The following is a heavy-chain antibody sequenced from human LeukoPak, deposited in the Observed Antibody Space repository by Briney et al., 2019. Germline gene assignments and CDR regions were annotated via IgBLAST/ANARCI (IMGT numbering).Heavy chain of an antibody. CDR2: IYYSGST. CDR3: ARSGSELLWFGESIPYYFDY. CDR1: GGSISSYY. D-gene: IGHD3-10*01. V-gene: IGHV4-59*01. J-gene: IGHJ4*02. Sequence: SETLSLTCTVSGGSISSYYWSWIRPPPGKGLEWIGYIYYSGSTNYNPSLKSRVTISVDTSKNQFSLKLSSVTAADTAVYYCARSGSELLWFGESIPYYFDYWGQGTLVTVSS.